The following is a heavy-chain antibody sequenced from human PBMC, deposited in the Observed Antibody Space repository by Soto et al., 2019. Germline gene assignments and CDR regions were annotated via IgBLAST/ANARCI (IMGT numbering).Heavy chain of an antibody. CDR1: GGSISSGDYY. D-gene: IGHD3-9*01. CDR3: DRWNDILTVIDY. CDR2: IYYSGST. V-gene: IGHV4-30-4*01. Sequence: QVQLQESGPGLVKPSQTLSLTCTVSGGSISSGDYYWSWIRQPPGKGLEWIGYIYYSGSTYYNPSLKSRVTVSVDSSKTQFPLKLSSVTAADTAVYYCDRWNDILTVIDYWGQGTLVTVSS. J-gene: IGHJ4*02.